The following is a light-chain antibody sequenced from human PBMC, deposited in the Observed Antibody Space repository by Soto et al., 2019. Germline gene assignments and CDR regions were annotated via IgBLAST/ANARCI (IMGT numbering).Light chain of an antibody. J-gene: IGLJ3*02. V-gene: IGLV4-69*01. CDR1: SGHSRFG. CDR2: VDSDGSH. CDR3: QTWGTGIQV. Sequence: QPVLTQSPSASASLGASVKLTCTLNSGHSRFGIAWHQQQPEKGPRFLMKVDSDGSHSKGDGIPDRFSGSSSGAERYLTISSLQSEDEADYYCQTWGTGIQVFGGGTKLTVL.